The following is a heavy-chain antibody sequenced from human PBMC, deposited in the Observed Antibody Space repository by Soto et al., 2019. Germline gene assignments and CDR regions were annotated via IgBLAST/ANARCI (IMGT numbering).Heavy chain of an antibody. CDR1: GGSISSYY. V-gene: IGHV4-59*01. Sequence: QVQLQESGPGLVKPSETLSLTCTVSGGSISSYYWSWIRQPPGKGLEWIGYIYYSWSTNYNPSLQSRVTISVDTSKNQFSLKLSSVTAADTAVYYCAREDMDSSGYALQNFDYWGQGTLVTVSS. CDR3: AREDMDSSGYALQNFDY. D-gene: IGHD3-22*01. J-gene: IGHJ4*02. CDR2: IYYSWST.